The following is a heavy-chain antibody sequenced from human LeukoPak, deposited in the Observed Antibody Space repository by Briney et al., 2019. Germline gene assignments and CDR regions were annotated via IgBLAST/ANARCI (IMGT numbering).Heavy chain of an antibody. Sequence: GVSLRLSCAASGFTFDDHGMSWVRQAPGKGLEWVSGINWNGGSTGYADSVKGRFTISRDNAKNSLYLQMNSLRAEDTALYYCARAGKPAALDDWGQGTLVTVSS. J-gene: IGHJ4*02. CDR2: INWNGGST. CDR1: GFTFDDHG. V-gene: IGHV3-20*04. D-gene: IGHD6-13*01. CDR3: ARAGKPAALDD.